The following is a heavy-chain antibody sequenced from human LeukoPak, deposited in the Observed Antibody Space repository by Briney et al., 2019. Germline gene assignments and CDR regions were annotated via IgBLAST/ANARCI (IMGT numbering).Heavy chain of an antibody. D-gene: IGHD6-19*01. CDR3: ARNWGSGGSYLFDF. J-gene: IGHJ4*02. Sequence: SETLSLTCTVSSGSTSGYYWSWVRQPPGKGLEWIGYVYVQNSEYTSYNPSLKSRVSISLDTSKKQFSLSLTAVTAADTAVYYCARNWGSGGSYLFDFWGQGTLVSVSS. CDR1: SGSTSGYY. V-gene: IGHV4-59*08. CDR2: VYVQNSEYT.